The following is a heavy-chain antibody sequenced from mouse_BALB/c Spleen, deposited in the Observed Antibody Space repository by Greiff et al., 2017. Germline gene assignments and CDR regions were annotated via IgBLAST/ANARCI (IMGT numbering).Heavy chain of an antibody. Sequence: EVQGVESGGGLVKPGGSLKLSCAASGFTFSSYAMSWVRQTPEKRLEWVASISSGGSTYYPDSVKGRFTISRDNARNILYLQMSSLRSEDTAMYYCAREGIYYYAMDYWGQGTSVTVSS. CDR2: ISSGGST. V-gene: IGHV5-6-5*01. J-gene: IGHJ4*01. CDR3: AREGIYYYAMDY. CDR1: GFTFSSYA.